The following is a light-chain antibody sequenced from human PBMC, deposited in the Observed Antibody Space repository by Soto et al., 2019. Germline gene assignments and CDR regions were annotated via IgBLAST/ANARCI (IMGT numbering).Light chain of an antibody. CDR3: FSYTTSTTYV. J-gene: IGLJ1*01. CDR1: SSGIGAYNF. CDR2: EVN. V-gene: IGLV2-14*01. Sequence: QSLLTQPASVSGSPGQSITFSCSGTSSGIGAYNFVSWYQQHPGKAPKLMIFEVNNRPSGVSNRFSGSKSGSTASLTISDLQPEDEAEYYCFSYTTSTTYVFGSGTKVTVL.